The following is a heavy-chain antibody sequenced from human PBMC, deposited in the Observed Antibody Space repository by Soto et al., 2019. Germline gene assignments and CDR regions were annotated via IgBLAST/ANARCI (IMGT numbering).Heavy chain of an antibody. Sequence: PGGSLRLSCAASGFTFSNAWMSWVRQAPGKGLEWVGRIKSKTDGGTTDYAAPVKGRFTISREDSKNTLYLQMNSLKTEDTAVYYCTSRMTGQCLVHGFGYWGQGTLVTVSS. J-gene: IGHJ4*02. CDR1: GFTFSNAW. CDR3: TSRMTGQCLVHGFGY. V-gene: IGHV3-15*01. D-gene: IGHD6-19*01. CDR2: IKSKTDGGTT.